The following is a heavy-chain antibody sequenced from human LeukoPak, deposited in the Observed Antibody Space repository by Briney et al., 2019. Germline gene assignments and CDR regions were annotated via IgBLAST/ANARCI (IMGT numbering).Heavy chain of an antibody. D-gene: IGHD5-12*01. CDR1: GSTFRSHW. V-gene: IGHV3-74*01. CDR3: ARHRPREYSGYDPFDY. J-gene: IGHJ4*02. Sequence: GGSLRLSCEGSGSTFRSHWLNWVRQPPGKGPVWVAHIDPDGTTVNYADSVKGRFTVSRDNARNTLYPFMHSLRAEDTAVYFCARHRPREYSGYDPFDYWGRGTLVTVSS. CDR2: IDPDGTTV.